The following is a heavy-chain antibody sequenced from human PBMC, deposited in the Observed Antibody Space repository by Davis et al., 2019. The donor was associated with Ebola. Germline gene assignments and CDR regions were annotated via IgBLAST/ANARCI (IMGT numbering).Heavy chain of an antibody. V-gene: IGHV3-21*01. Sequence: GESLNISCAASGFTFSSYSMNWVRQAPGKGLEWVSSISSSSSYIYYADSVKGRLTISRDNAKNSMYLQMNSLRAEDTAVYYCARAPYQLLYRGHYYYYGMDVWGQGTMVTVSS. CDR1: GFTFSSYS. D-gene: IGHD2-2*02. CDR3: ARAPYQLLYRGHYYYYGMDV. CDR2: ISSSSSYI. J-gene: IGHJ6*02.